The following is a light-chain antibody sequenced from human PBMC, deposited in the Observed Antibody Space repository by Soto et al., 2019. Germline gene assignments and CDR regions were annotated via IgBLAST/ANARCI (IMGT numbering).Light chain of an antibody. CDR2: DAS. J-gene: IGKJ1*01. CDR3: QQRNNWPRT. Sequence: EIVLTQSPATLSLSPGERATLSCRASQSVSRHLVWYQQKPGQAPRLLIYDASNRATGIPPRFSGSGSWTDFTLTISSLEPEDFVVYYCQQRNNWPRTFGQGTKVEIK. CDR1: QSVSRH. V-gene: IGKV3-11*01.